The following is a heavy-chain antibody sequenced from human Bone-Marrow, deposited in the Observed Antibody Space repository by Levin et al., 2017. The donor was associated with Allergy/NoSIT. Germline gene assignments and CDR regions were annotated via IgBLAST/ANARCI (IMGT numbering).Heavy chain of an antibody. CDR2: IYSGGDT. CDR1: GFTVRNY. D-gene: IGHD1-26*01. V-gene: IGHV3-53*01. CDR3: ARGGGVTVGGDY. J-gene: IGHJ4*02. Sequence: GGSLRLSCAASGFTVRNYMRWFRQAPGKGLEWVLLIYSGGDTRYADSVKGRFTISRDTSKNAPSLQMNSLRTDDTALYYCARGGGVTVGGDYWGQGTLVTVSS.